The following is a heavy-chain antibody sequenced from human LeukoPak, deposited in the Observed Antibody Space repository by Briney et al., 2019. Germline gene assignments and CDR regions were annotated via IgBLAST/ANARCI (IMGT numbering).Heavy chain of an antibody. CDR3: ARVDSSSYYYYGMDV. CDR2: IYYSGST. D-gene: IGHD6-6*01. V-gene: IGHV4-59*01. CDR1: GGSISSYY. J-gene: IGHJ6*02. Sequence: SETLSLTCTVSGGSISSYYWSWIRQPPGKGLEWIGYIYYSGSTNYNPSPKSRVTISVDTSKNQFSLKLSSVTAADTAVYYCARVDSSSYYYYGMDVWGQGTTVTVSS.